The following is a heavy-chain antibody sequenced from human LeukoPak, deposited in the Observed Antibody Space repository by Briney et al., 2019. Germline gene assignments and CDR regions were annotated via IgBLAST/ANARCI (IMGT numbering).Heavy chain of an antibody. Sequence: PSETLSLTCTVSGGSISSYYWSWIRQPPGKGLEWIGYIYYSGSTNYNPSLKSRVTISVDTSKTQFSLKLSSVTAADTAVYYCAREGGSYYFDYWGQGTLVTVSS. D-gene: IGHD3-10*01. CDR3: AREGGSYYFDY. CDR2: IYYSGST. J-gene: IGHJ4*02. CDR1: GGSISSYY. V-gene: IGHV4-59*01.